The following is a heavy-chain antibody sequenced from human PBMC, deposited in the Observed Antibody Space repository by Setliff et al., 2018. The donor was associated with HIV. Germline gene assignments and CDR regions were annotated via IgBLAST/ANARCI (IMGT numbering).Heavy chain of an antibody. J-gene: IGHJ4*02. CDR2: VDYTGST. V-gene: IGHV4-39*07. Sequence: KPSETLSLTCTVSGGSISTSNYYWGWVRQPPGKGLEWVGNVDYTGSTYYNPSLKGRVTISVDTSKNQFSLRLNSVTAADTAVYYCARQGNIVVVTSFDYWGQGTLVTVSS. CDR1: GGSISTSNYY. D-gene: IGHD2-21*02. CDR3: ARQGNIVVVTSFDY.